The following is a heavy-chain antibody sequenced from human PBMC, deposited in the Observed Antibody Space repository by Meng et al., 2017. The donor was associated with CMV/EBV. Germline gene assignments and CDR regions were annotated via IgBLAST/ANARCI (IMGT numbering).Heavy chain of an antibody. CDR3: AKDQAAANYFDY. J-gene: IGHJ4*02. V-gene: IGHV3-30*02. CDR2: IRYDGSNK. D-gene: IGHD6-13*01. Sequence: GGSLRLSCAASGFTFSSYGMHWVRQAPGKGLEWVAFIRYDGSNKYYADSVKGRFTISRDNSKNTLYLQMNSLRAEDTAVYYCAKDQAAANYFDYRGQGTLVTVSS. CDR1: GFTFSSYG.